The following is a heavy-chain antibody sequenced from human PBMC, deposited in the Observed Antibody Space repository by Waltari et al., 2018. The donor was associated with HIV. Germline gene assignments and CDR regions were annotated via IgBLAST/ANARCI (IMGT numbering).Heavy chain of an antibody. Sequence: QLQLQESGPGLVKPSETLSLTCTVSGGSISSTRYYWGWIRQPPGVGLEWIVTIYYSGSTYYNPSLKSRVTISIGTSKNQFSLKLNSVTAADTAVYYCARAHDDYGDYYFDYWGRGTLVTVSS. D-gene: IGHD4-17*01. J-gene: IGHJ4*02. V-gene: IGHV4-39*07. CDR1: GGSISSTRYY. CDR3: ARAHDDYGDYYFDY. CDR2: IYYSGST.